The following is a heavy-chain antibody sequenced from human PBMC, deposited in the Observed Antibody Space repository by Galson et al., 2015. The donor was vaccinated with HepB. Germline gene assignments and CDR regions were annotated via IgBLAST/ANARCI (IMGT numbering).Heavy chain of an antibody. CDR1: GYTFTGYY. J-gene: IGHJ4*02. V-gene: IGHV1-2*04. Sequence: SVKVSCKASGYTFTGYYIHWVRQAPGQGLEWMGWINPNSGGTNYAQKFQGWVTMTRDTSISTAYMELRSLRSDDTAVYYCARESRTGWYYFDYWGQGTPVTVSS. CDR3: ARESRTGWYYFDY. D-gene: IGHD6-19*01. CDR2: INPNSGGT.